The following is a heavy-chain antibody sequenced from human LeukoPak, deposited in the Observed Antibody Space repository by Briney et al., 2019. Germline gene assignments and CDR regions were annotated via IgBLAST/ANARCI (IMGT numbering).Heavy chain of an antibody. D-gene: IGHD3-22*01. CDR2: ISGSGGST. J-gene: IGHJ4*02. Sequence: GGSLRLSCAASGFTFSSYAMSWVRQAPGKGLEWVSAISGSGGSTYYADSVKGRFTISRDNSENTLYLQMNSLRAEDTAVYYCAKRTDSSGYYYVDYWGQGTLVTVSS. CDR3: AKRTDSSGYYYVDY. V-gene: IGHV3-23*01. CDR1: GFTFSSYA.